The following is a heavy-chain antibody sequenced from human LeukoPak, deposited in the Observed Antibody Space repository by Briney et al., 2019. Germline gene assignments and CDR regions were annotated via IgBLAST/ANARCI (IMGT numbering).Heavy chain of an antibody. CDR2: IDDSGTT. CDR1: GGSSIGYS. J-gene: IGHJ4*02. V-gene: IGHV4-34*01. D-gene: IGHD1-26*01. Sequence: SETLSLTCAVYGGSSIGYSWSWVRQPPGKGLEWIGEIDDSGTTNYRPSLKSRVTISVDTSKNQLSPKVTSVTAADTAVYYCARVGATGYWGQGTLVTVSS. CDR3: ARVGATGY.